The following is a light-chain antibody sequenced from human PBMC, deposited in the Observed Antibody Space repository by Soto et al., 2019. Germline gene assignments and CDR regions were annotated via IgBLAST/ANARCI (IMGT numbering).Light chain of an antibody. CDR3: QQRSNWRWT. J-gene: IGKJ1*01. CDR1: QSVSSY. Sequence: EIVLTQSPATLSLSPGERATLSCRASQSVSSYLAWYQQKPGQAPRLLIYDVSNRATGIPARFSGSGSGTDFTLTISSLEPEDFAVYYCQQRSNWRWTFGQGTKVDIK. V-gene: IGKV3-11*01. CDR2: DVS.